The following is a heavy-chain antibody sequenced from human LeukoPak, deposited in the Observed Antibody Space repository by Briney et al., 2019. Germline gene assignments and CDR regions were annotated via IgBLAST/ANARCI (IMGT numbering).Heavy chain of an antibody. J-gene: IGHJ4*02. CDR2: ISSSSSYI. Sequence: GGSLRLSCAASGFTFSCCSMNWVRQAPGKGLEWVSSISSSSSYIYYADSVKGRFTISRDNAKNSLYLQMNSLRAEDTAVYYCARGNGYSYGLNLFDYWGQGTLVTVSS. CDR3: ARGNGYSYGLNLFDY. CDR1: GFTFSCCS. D-gene: IGHD5-18*01. V-gene: IGHV3-21*01.